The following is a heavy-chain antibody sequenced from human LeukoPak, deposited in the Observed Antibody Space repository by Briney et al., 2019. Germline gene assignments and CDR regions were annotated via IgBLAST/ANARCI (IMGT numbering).Heavy chain of an antibody. D-gene: IGHD3-22*01. CDR3: ASAEYYYDSSGYYFNNWFGP. Sequence: ASVKVSCKASGYTFTGYYMHWVRQAPGQGLEWMGWINPNSGGTNYAQKFQGRVTMTRDTSISTAYMELGRLRSDDTAVYYCASAEYYYDSSGYYFNNWFGPWGQGTLVTVSS. V-gene: IGHV1-2*02. J-gene: IGHJ5*02. CDR2: INPNSGGT. CDR1: GYTFTGYY.